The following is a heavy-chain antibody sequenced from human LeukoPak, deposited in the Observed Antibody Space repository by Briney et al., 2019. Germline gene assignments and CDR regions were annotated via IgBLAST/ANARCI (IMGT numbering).Heavy chain of an antibody. D-gene: IGHD3-3*01. Sequence: PSETLSLTCTVSGGSIRSYYWSWIRQPPGKGLEWIGYIYYSGSTNYNPSLKSRVTISVDTSKNQFSLKLSSGTAADTAVYYCARAGGIFGIDYWGQGTLVTVSS. V-gene: IGHV4-59*01. CDR3: ARAGGIFGIDY. CDR2: IYYSGST. J-gene: IGHJ4*02. CDR1: GGSIRSYY.